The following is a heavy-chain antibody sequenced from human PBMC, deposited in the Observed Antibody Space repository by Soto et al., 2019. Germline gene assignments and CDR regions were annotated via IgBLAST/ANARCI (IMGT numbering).Heavy chain of an antibody. J-gene: IGHJ5*02. CDR1: GGSFSSYY. CDR3: ARVPDR. V-gene: IGHV4-59*01. CDR2: IYYSGST. D-gene: IGHD2-2*01. Sequence: SETLSLTCAVSGGSFSSYYWSWIRQPPGEGLEWIGSIYYSGSTNYNPSLKSRVTISIDTSKNHFSLKLSSETAADTAVYYCARVPDRWGQGTLVTVSS.